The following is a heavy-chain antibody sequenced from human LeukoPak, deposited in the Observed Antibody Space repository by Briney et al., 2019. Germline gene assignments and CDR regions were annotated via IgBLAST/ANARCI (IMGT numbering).Heavy chain of an antibody. CDR1: GFTVSSNY. CDR2: IYSGGST. D-gene: IGHD6-19*01. J-gene: IGHJ5*02. Sequence: PGGSLRLSCAASGFTVSSNYMSWVRQAPGKGLEWVSVIYSGGSTYYADSVKGRFTISRDNSKNTLYLQMNSLRAEDTAVYYCARERNDYSSGWYGGFDPWGQGTLVTVSS. V-gene: IGHV3-66*01. CDR3: ARERNDYSSGWYGGFDP.